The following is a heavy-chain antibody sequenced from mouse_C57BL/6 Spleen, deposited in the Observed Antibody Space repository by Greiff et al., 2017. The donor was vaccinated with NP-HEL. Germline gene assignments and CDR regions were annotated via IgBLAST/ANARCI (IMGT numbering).Heavy chain of an antibody. Sequence: EVQLQQSGPELVKPGASVKIPCKASGYTFTDYNMDWVKQSHGKSLEWIGDINPNNGGTIYNQKFKGKAKLTVDKSSSTAYMELRSLTSEDTAVYYCARDYGSSLPWLAYWGQGTLVTVSA. D-gene: IGHD1-1*01. J-gene: IGHJ3*01. CDR3: ARDYGSSLPWLAY. CDR2: INPNNGGT. CDR1: GYTFTDYN. V-gene: IGHV1-18*01.